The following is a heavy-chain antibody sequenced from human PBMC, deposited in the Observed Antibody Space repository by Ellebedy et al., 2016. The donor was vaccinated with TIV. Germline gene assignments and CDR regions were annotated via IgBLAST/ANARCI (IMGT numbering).Heavy chain of an antibody. CDR2: ISADNGDT. V-gene: IGHV1-18*01. CDR1: GYTFTNSG. Sequence: ASVKVSCXASGYTFTNSGVPWVRQAPGQGLEWMGWISADNGDTRHAQKLQGRFTMTTDTSTTTACMELRNLKSDDTAVYYCARESDAPGSDDYWGQGTLVTGSS. D-gene: IGHD3-10*01. J-gene: IGHJ4*02. CDR3: ARESDAPGSDDY.